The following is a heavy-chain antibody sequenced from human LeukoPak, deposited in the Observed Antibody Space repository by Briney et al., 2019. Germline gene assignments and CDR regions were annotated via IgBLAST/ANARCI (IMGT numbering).Heavy chain of an antibody. Sequence: PGGSLRLSFIGSGFIFGDYAMSWVRPAPGKGLEWVGFVRSKGRGGATDYAASVKGRFTISRDDSKSIAHLQMNSLETEDTAVYYCTRQARPAAAFDYWGQGTLVTVSS. J-gene: IGHJ4*02. CDR1: GFIFGDYA. CDR3: TRQARPAAAFDY. CDR2: VRSKGRGGAT. V-gene: IGHV3-49*04. D-gene: IGHD6-13*01.